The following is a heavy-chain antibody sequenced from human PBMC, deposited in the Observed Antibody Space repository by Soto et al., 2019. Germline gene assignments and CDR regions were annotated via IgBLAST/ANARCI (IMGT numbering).Heavy chain of an antibody. Sequence: GSLRLSCAASGFTFSSYAMSWVRQAPGKGLEWVSAISGSGGSTYYADSVKGRFTISRDNSKNTLYLQMNSLRAEDTAVYYCAKDHRRFGELNWFDPWGQGTLVTVSS. J-gene: IGHJ5*02. V-gene: IGHV3-23*01. CDR2: ISGSGGST. CDR1: GFTFSSYA. CDR3: AKDHRRFGELNWFDP. D-gene: IGHD3-10*01.